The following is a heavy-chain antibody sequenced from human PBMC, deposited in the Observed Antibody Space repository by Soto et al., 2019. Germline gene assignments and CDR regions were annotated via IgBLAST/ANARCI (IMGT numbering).Heavy chain of an antibody. D-gene: IGHD2-15*01. J-gene: IGHJ5*02. V-gene: IGHV4-59*01. CDR2: IYYSGST. CDR3: AREAPTLYCSGGSCYSGGFDA. Sequence: SETLSLTCTVSGGSISSYYWSWIRQPPGKGLEWIGYIYYSGSTNYNPSLKSRVTISVDTSKNQFSLKLSSVTAADTAVYYCAREAPTLYCSGGSCYSGGFDAWGQGTLVTVS. CDR1: GGSISSYY.